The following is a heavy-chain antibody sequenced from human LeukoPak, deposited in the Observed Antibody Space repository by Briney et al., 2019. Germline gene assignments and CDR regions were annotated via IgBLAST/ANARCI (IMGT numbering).Heavy chain of an antibody. Sequence: PSETLSLTCTVSGGSISSYYWSWIRQPPGKGLEWIGYIYYSGSTNYNPSLKSRVTISVDTSKNQFSLKLSSVTAADTAVYYCATFEYSSPNFDYWGQGTLVTVSS. CDR3: ATFEYSSPNFDY. J-gene: IGHJ4*02. CDR1: GGSISSYY. CDR2: IYYSGST. V-gene: IGHV4-59*01. D-gene: IGHD6-6*01.